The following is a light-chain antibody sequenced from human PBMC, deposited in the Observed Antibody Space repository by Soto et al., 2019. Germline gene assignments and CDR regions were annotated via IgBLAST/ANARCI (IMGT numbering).Light chain of an antibody. CDR2: EVT. V-gene: IGLV2-14*01. CDR1: SGDIGSYNR. J-gene: IGLJ2*01. CDR3: SSYAGSNNFGV. Sequence: QSVLTQPASVSGSPGQSITISCTGTSGDIGSYNRVSWYQQHPGKAPKLIIYEVTDRPSGVSNRFSGSKSGNTASLTISGLQAEDEAEYYCSSYAGSNNFGVFGGGTKLTVL.